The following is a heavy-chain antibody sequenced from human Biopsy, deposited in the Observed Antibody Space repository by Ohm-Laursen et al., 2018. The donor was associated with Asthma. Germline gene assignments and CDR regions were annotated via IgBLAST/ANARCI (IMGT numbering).Heavy chain of an antibody. CDR1: GGTLNNYA. CDR2: ISPIFGSI. J-gene: IGHJ6*02. Sequence: GSSVKVSCKSSGGTLNNYAINWVRQAPGQGLEWMGGISPIFGSIKCAQKFQDRVTISADVFRNTVHLELSSLRSEDTAVLYCAKARCYYFYCDMEVWGQGTTVTVSS. CDR3: AKARCYYFYCDMEV. V-gene: IGHV1-69*01. D-gene: IGHD3-3*01.